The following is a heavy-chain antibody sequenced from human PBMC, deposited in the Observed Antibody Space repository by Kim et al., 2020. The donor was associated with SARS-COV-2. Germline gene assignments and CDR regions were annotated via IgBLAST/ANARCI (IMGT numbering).Heavy chain of an antibody. CDR1: GLSLSHYG. CDR3: ANGGDCSDKTNCYWDRAFDF. CDR2: IGGSGSGT. Sequence: GGFLRLSCVASGLSLSHYGMTWVRQAPGKGLEWVSAIGGSGSGTYYSDSVKGRFIISRDNSKNTLYLQMNSLRAEDTALYFCANGGDCSDKTNCYWDRAFDFWGQGVLVTVSS. D-gene: IGHD2-15*01. J-gene: IGHJ4*02. V-gene: IGHV3-23*01.